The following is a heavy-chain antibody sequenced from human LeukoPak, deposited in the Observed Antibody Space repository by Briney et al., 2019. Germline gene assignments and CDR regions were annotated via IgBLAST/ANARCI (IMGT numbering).Heavy chain of an antibody. Sequence: SGPTLVNPTQTLTLTCTFSWFSLNTSGVCVGWIRQPPGKALEWLTLIYWDDDERYSPSLESRLTITKDTSKNQVVLTMTNMDAVDTATYYCAHSYSSSQRLTFKHFHHWGQGTLVTVSS. D-gene: IGHD6-13*01. CDR2: IYWDDDE. CDR3: AHSYSSSQRLTFKHFHH. J-gene: IGHJ1*01. CDR1: WFSLNTSGVC. V-gene: IGHV2-5*02.